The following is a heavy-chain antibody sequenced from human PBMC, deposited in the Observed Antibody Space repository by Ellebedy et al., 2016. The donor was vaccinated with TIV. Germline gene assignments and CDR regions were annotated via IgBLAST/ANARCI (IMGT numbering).Heavy chain of an antibody. D-gene: IGHD3-3*01. CDR1: GGSISSSSYF. CDR3: ARILRGGSNGDYFDY. V-gene: IGHV4-39*07. Sequence: MPSETLSLTCSVSGGSISSSSYFWGWIRQPPGKGLEWIGTIYYSGNTFYNPSLSGRVTISVDTSKNQFSLKLSPVTAADTAVYYCARILRGGSNGDYFDYWGQGTQVTASS. J-gene: IGHJ4*02. CDR2: IYYSGNT.